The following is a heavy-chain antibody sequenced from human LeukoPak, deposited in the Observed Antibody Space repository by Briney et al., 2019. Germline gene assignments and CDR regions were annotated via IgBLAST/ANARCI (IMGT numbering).Heavy chain of an antibody. D-gene: IGHD3-16*01. CDR1: GGTFSIYA. J-gene: IGHJ4*02. CDR3: VRWGPYDN. Sequence: GASVKVSFKSSGGTFSIYAITWVRQAPGQGLEWMGRIIPISGIANHAQKFQGRVTITADKSTNTAYMELSSLRSEDTAMDYCVRWGPYDNWGQGTLVTVSS. V-gene: IGHV1-69*04. CDR2: IIPISGIA.